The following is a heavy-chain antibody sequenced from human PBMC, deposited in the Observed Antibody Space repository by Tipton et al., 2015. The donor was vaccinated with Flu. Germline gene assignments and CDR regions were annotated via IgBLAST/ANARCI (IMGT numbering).Heavy chain of an antibody. Sequence: TLSLTCTVSGGSLSSYFWSWIRQPAGKGLEWIGRIYPSGNTNYNPSLQSRVTMSVDTSRNQFSLSLTSVTAADAAIYYCARSGSYHHCYFDLWGRGTLVSVSS. V-gene: IGHV4-4*07. D-gene: IGHD1-26*01. CDR1: GGSLSSYF. J-gene: IGHJ2*01. CDR3: ARSGSYHHCYFDL. CDR2: IYPSGNT.